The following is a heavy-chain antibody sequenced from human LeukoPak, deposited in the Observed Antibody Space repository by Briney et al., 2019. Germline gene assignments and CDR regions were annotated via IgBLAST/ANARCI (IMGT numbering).Heavy chain of an antibody. D-gene: IGHD6-19*01. V-gene: IGHV4-4*07. J-gene: IGHJ6*03. CDR2: IYTSGST. Sequence: SETLSLTCTVSGGSISSYYWSWIRQPAGKGLEWIGRIYTSGSTNYNPSLKSRVTMSVDTSKNQFSLKLSSVTAADTAVYYCARESSSGWGWGWDYYYYYYMDVWGKGTTVTISS. CDR3: ARESSSGWGWGWDYYYYYYMDV. CDR1: GGSISSYY.